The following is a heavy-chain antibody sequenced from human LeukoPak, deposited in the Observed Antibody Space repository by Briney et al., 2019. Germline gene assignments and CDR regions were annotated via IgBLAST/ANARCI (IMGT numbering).Heavy chain of an antibody. CDR1: GGSISSGGYY. CDR2: IDYSGST. Sequence: SETLCLTCTVSGGSISSGGYYWSWIRQHPGKGLEWIGYIDYSGSTYYNPSLKSRATISVATSKNQFSLKLRSVTAADTAVYYCAGAGIAAAVWFDPWGQGTLVTVSS. D-gene: IGHD6-13*01. CDR3: AGAGIAAAVWFDP. V-gene: IGHV4-31*03. J-gene: IGHJ5*02.